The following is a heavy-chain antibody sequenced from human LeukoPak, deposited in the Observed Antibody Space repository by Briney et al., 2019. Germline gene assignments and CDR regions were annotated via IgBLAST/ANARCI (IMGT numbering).Heavy chain of an antibody. D-gene: IGHD3-10*01. CDR2: IYYSGST. CDR1: GGSISSGDYY. J-gene: IGHJ4*02. CDR3: ARQYYYGSGSYPDFDY. V-gene: IGHV4-30-4*08. Sequence: SQTLSLTCTVSGGSISSGDYYWSWIRQPPGKGLEWIGYIYYSGSTYYNPSLKSRVTISVDTSKNQFSLKLSSVTAADTAVYYCARQYYYGSGSYPDFDYWGQGTLVTVSS.